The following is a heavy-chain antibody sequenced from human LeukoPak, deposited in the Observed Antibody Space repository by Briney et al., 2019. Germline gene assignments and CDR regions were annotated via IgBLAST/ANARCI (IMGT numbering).Heavy chain of an antibody. CDR1: GFTFDDYA. V-gene: IGHV3-9*01. J-gene: IGHJ4*02. Sequence: PGGSLRLSCAASGFTFDDYAMHWVRQAPGKGLEWVSGISWNSGSIGYADSVKGRFTISRDNAKNTLYLQMNSLRAEDTAVYYCARDMAGPPLFYYWGQGTLVTVSS. D-gene: IGHD6-19*01. CDR3: ARDMAGPPLFYY. CDR2: ISWNSGSI.